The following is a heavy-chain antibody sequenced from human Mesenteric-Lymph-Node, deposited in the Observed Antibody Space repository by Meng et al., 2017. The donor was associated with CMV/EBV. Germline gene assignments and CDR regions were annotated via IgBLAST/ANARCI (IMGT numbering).Heavy chain of an antibody. Sequence: GESLKISCAASGFTFSSYGMHWVRQAPGKGLEWVAFIRYDGSNKYYVDSVKGRFTISRDNAKDSLHLQMNNLRPEDTALYYCVKALRGYYYYGMDVWGQGTTVTVSS. CDR3: VKALRGYYYYGMDV. V-gene: IGHV3-30*02. D-gene: IGHD2-8*01. CDR2: IRYDGSNK. J-gene: IGHJ6*02. CDR1: GFTFSSYG.